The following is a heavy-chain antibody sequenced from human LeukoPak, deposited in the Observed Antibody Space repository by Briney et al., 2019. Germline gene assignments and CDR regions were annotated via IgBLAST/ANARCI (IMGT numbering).Heavy chain of an antibody. D-gene: IGHD3-3*01. Sequence: ASAKVSCKASGYTLTTYDIIWVRQATGQGLEWMGWMNPGTGDTGYAQKFQDRVTMTRNTSLNTAYMELNSLRYEDTAAYYCARGKALQFLDWLPQLYYWGQGTVVTVSS. CDR1: GYTLTTYD. V-gene: IGHV1-8*02. CDR2: MNPGTGDT. CDR3: ARGKALQFLDWLPQLYY. J-gene: IGHJ4*02.